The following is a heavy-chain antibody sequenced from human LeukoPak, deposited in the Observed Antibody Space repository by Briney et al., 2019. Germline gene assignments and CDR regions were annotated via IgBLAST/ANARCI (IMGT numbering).Heavy chain of an antibody. Sequence: PGGSLRLSCAASGFTLSSYWMHWVRQAPGKGLVWVSRINSDGSSTSYADSVKGRFTISRDNAKNTLYLQMNSLGAEDTAVYYCARGGSPPEALGDTFDIWGQGKMVTVSS. J-gene: IGHJ3*02. V-gene: IGHV3-74*01. CDR1: GFTLSSYW. CDR3: ARGGSPPEALGDTFDI. D-gene: IGHD1-26*01. CDR2: INSDGSST.